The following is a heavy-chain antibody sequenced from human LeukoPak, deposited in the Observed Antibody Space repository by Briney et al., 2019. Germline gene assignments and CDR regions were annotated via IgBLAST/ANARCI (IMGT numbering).Heavy chain of an antibody. CDR2: IYYSGST. CDR3: ARRGPGGVSLCYFDY. D-gene: IGHD3-16*02. Sequence: SETLSLTCTVSGGSISSNSYYWGWIRQPPGKGLQWIGSIYYSGSTYYNPSLKSRVTISVDTSKNQFSLKLSSVTAADTAVYYCARRGPGGVSLCYFDYWGQGTLVTVSS. J-gene: IGHJ4*02. V-gene: IGHV4-39*01. CDR1: GGSISSNSYY.